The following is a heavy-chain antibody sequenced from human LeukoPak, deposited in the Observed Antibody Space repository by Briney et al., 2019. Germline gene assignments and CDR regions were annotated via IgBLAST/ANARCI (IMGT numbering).Heavy chain of an antibody. J-gene: IGHJ4*02. Sequence: PSETLSLTCAVYGGSFSGYYWSWIRQPPGKGLEWIGEINHSGSTNYNPSLTSRVTISIDTSKNQFSLKLHSVTAADTAFYYCARDDSSGSQLSRGGQGTLVTVSS. D-gene: IGHD3-22*01. CDR3: ARDDSSGSQLSR. CDR1: GGSFSGYY. CDR2: INHSGST. V-gene: IGHV4-34*01.